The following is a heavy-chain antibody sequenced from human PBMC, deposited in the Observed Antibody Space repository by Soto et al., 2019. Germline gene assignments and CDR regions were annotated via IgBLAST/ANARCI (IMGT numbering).Heavy chain of an antibody. J-gene: IGHJ4*02. CDR1: GFSLSTTGVG. CDR2: IYWDDNK. D-gene: IGHD4-17*01. V-gene: IGHV2-5*02. Sequence: QITLKESGPTLVKPTQTLTLTCAFSGFSLSTTGVGVGWIRQTPGKALEWLALIYWDDNKHYSPSLNSRLTITNDTSKNQVVLTMTHMDPVDTGTYSCAHRSTTSVTTLFDYWGQGTLVTVSS. CDR3: AHRSTTSVTTLFDY.